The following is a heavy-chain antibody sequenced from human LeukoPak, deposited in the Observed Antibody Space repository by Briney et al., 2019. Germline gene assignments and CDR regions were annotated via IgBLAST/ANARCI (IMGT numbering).Heavy chain of an antibody. CDR3: ARVDDDFWSGYSMYYFDY. CDR2: ISSSSSYI. CDR1: GFTFSSYS. V-gene: IGHV3-21*01. D-gene: IGHD3-3*01. J-gene: IGHJ4*02. Sequence: GGSLRLSCAASGFTFSSYSMNWVRQAPGKGLEWVSSISSSSSYIYYADSVKGRFTISRDNAKNSLYLQMNSLRAEDTAVYYCARVDDDFWSGYSMYYFDYWGQGTLVTVSS.